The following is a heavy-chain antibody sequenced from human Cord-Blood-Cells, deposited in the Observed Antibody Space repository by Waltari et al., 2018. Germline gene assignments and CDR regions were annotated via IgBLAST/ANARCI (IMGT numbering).Heavy chain of an antibody. CDR2: IYYSGST. CDR3: ARPRGYYYDSSGYYYFDY. CDR1: GVSISSSSSY. D-gene: IGHD3-22*01. Sequence: LQLQESGPGLVKPSETLSLTCTVSGVSISSSSSYCGWIRQPPGKGLEWIGSIYYSGSTYYNPSLKSRVTISVDTSKNQFSLKLSSVTAADTAVYYCARPRGYYYDSSGYYYFDYWGQGTLVTVSS. J-gene: IGHJ4*02. V-gene: IGHV4-39*01.